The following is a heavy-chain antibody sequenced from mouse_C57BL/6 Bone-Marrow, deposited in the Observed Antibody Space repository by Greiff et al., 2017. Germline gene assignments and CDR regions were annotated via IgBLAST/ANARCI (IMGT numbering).Heavy chain of an antibody. CDR1: GFTFNDYY. D-gene: IGHD2-2*01. J-gene: IGHJ2*01. Sequence: VQLQQPGAELVRPGASVKLSCTASGFTFNDYYMNWVKQRPEQGLEWIGRIYPEDGDTQYATKFQGKATLTVDTSSNTAYLQLSSLTSEDTAVYYCASDGYDVAFDYWGKGTTLTVSS. CDR2: IYPEDGDT. CDR3: ASDGYDVAFDY. V-gene: IGHV14-1*01.